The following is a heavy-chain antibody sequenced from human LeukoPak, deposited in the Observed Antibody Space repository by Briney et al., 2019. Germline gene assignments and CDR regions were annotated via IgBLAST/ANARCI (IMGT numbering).Heavy chain of an antibody. J-gene: IGHJ4*02. V-gene: IGHV4-39*01. Sequence: SETLSLTRTVSGGSISSSSYYWGWIRQPPGKGLEWIGSIYYSGSTYYNPSLKSRVTISVDTSKNQFSLKLSSVTAADTAVYYCARHRELANFDYWGQGTLVTVSS. CDR1: GGSISSSSYY. CDR2: IYYSGST. CDR3: ARHRELANFDY. D-gene: IGHD5-24*01.